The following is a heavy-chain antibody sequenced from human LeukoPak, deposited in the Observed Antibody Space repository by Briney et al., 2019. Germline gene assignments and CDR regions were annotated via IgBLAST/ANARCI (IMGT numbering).Heavy chain of an antibody. CDR1: GGSIRSSYYY. Sequence: SETLSLTCTVSGGSIRSSYYYWGWIRQPPGKGLEWIGSIYDSGSTYYNPSLKSRVTISVDTSKNQFSLKLSSVTAADTAVYYCARGGVLRFLEWLPSSSYFDYWGQGTLVTVSS. CDR2: IYDSGST. CDR3: ARGGVLRFLEWLPSSSYFDY. D-gene: IGHD3-3*01. J-gene: IGHJ4*02. V-gene: IGHV4-39*07.